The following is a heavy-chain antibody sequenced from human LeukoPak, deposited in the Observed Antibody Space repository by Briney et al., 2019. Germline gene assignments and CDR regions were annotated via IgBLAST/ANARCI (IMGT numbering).Heavy chain of an antibody. CDR1: GYSISSGYY. J-gene: IGHJ4*02. CDR3: ARGRLEYYGSGSYRPIYYFDY. CDR2: IYHSGRT. Sequence: SETLSLTCTVSGYSISSGYYWGWIRQPPGKGLEWIGSIYHSGRTFYNPSLKSRVTISVDTSKNQFSLKLSSVTAADTAVYYCARGRLEYYGSGSYRPIYYFDYWGQGTLVTVSS. V-gene: IGHV4-38-2*02. D-gene: IGHD3-10*01.